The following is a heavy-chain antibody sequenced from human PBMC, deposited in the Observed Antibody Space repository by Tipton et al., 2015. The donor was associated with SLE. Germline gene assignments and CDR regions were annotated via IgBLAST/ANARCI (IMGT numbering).Heavy chain of an antibody. J-gene: IGHJ4*02. CDR3: AIDYEDEVPGCFDY. Sequence: GSLRLSCAASGFTFSSYSMNWVRQAPGKGLEWVSYISSSSSIIYYADSVKGRFTISRDNAKNSLYLQMNSLRADDTAVYYCAIDYEDEVPGCFDYWGQGTLVTVSS. D-gene: IGHD2-2*01. V-gene: IGHV3-48*01. CDR2: ISSSSSII. CDR1: GFTFSSYS.